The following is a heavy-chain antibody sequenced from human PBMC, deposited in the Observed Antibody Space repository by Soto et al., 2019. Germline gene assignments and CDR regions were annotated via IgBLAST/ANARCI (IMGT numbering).Heavy chain of an antibody. CDR2: IRSDSSTK. J-gene: IGHJ4*02. CDR1: GFTFSAYN. Sequence: GGSLRLSCAASGFTFSAYNMNWVRQAPGKGLEWPSFIRSDSSTKYYADSVKGRFTISRDNAKNSLYLQMNSLRDEDTAVYYCVREDIDGSYSNHWGQGTQVTVSS. D-gene: IGHD1-26*01. CDR3: VREDIDGSYSNH. V-gene: IGHV3-48*02.